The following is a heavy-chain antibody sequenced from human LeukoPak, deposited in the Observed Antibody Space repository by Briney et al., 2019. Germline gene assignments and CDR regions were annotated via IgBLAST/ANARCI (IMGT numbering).Heavy chain of an antibody. D-gene: IGHD3-10*01. CDR2: LTTSGAGT. Sequence: NPGGSLRLPCAASGFIFSTYVMSWARQAPGKGLEWVSSLTTSGAGTYYADSVKGRFTISRDNAKNSLYLQMNSLRAEDTAVYYCARAPTYGSGSSFDYWGQGTLVTVSS. V-gene: IGHV3-21*04. J-gene: IGHJ4*02. CDR3: ARAPTYGSGSSFDY. CDR1: GFIFSTYV.